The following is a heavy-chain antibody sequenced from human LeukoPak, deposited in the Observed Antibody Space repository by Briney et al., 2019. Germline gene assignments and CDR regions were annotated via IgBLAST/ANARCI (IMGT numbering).Heavy chain of an antibody. J-gene: IGHJ4*02. D-gene: IGHD4-23*01. CDR3: ARDIGRVVPVVTPSLGESWDY. V-gene: IGHV3-21*01. CDR2: YI. Sequence: YIYYADSVKGRFTISRDNAKNSLYLQMNSLRAEDTAVYYCARDIGRVVPVVTPSLGESWDYWGQGTLVTVSS.